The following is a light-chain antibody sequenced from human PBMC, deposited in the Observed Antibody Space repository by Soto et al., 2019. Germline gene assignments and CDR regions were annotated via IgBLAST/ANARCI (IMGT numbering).Light chain of an antibody. CDR3: LLSYNAARV. V-gene: IGLV7-46*01. Sequence: QAVVTQEPSLTVSLGGTVTLTCGSSTGAVTSNHHPYWFQQKAGQAPRTLIYDTSNKHSWTPARFSGSLLGDKAALTLSGAQPEDEAQYYCLLSYNAARVFGGGTKL. J-gene: IGLJ2*01. CDR2: DTS. CDR1: TGAVTSNHH.